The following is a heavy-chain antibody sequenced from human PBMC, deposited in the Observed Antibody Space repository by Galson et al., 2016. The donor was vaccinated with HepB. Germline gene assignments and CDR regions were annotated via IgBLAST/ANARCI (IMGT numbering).Heavy chain of an antibody. V-gene: IGHV4-4*02. Sequence: SETLSLTCAVSGGSINRNNWWNWVRQPPGKGLEWVGALYYSGSTNYNPSLKSRVTMSIDKSRNQFSLKLSSVTAADTAVYYCARDSEGVAFFDLWGRGTLVTVSS. D-gene: IGHD1-26*01. CDR3: ARDSEGVAFFDL. CDR1: GGSINRNNW. CDR2: LYYSGST. J-gene: IGHJ2*01.